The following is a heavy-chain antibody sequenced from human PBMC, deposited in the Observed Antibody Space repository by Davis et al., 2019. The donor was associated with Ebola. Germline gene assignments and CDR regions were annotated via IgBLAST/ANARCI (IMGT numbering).Heavy chain of an antibody. CDR1: GFTFSGSA. CDR2: IGAAGDP. V-gene: IGHV3-13*05. Sequence: GGSLRLSCAASGFTFSGSAMHWVRQGTGKGLEWVSAIGAAGDPNYPDSVKGRFAISRDNAKNSLFLQMDNLRAGDTAVYYCVKGGFNHYYGLDVWGKGATVTVSS. J-gene: IGHJ6*04. D-gene: IGHD3-16*01. CDR3: VKGGFNHYYGLDV.